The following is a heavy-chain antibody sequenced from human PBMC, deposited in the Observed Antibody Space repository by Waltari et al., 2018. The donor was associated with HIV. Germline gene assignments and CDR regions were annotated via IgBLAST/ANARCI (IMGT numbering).Heavy chain of an antibody. CDR1: GFTFSSYW. CDR2: IKQDGSEK. Sequence: EVQLVESGGGLVQPGGSLRLSCAASGFTFSSYWMSWVCQAPGKGLEWVANIKQDGSEKYYVDSVKGRFTISRDNAKNSLYLQMNSLRAEDTAVYYCARDTYDSSGCVDYWGQGTLVTVSS. V-gene: IGHV3-7*01. D-gene: IGHD3-22*01. J-gene: IGHJ4*02. CDR3: ARDTYDSSGCVDY.